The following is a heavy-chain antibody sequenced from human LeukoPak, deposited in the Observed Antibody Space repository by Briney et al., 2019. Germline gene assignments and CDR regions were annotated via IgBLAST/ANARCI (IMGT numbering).Heavy chain of an antibody. V-gene: IGHV4-39*01. J-gene: IGHJ6*03. Sequence: SETLSLTCTVPGGSISSSSYYWGWIRQPPGKGLEWIGSIYYSGSTYYNPSLKSRVTISVDTSKNQFSLKLSSVTAADTAVYYCARLNDYGDYPHYYYYMDVWGKGTTVTVSS. CDR2: IYYSGST. CDR3: ARLNDYGDYPHYYYYMDV. CDR1: GGSISSSSYY. D-gene: IGHD4-17*01.